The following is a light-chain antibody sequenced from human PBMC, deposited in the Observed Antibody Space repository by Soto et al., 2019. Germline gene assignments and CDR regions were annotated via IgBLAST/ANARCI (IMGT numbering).Light chain of an antibody. CDR1: QSISSR. J-gene: IGKJ2*01. Sequence: DIQMTQSPSTLSASVGDRVTITCRASQSISSRLAWYQQKPGKAPKLLIYKASSLESGVPSRFSGSGSGAEFTLTISSLQPDDFATYYCQQYSTSWRTFGQGTKLEI. CDR3: QQYSTSWRT. CDR2: KAS. V-gene: IGKV1-5*03.